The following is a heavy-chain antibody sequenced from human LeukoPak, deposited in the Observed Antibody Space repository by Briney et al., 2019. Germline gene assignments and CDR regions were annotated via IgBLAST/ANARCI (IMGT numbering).Heavy chain of an antibody. Sequence: GASVKVSCKASGGTLSSYAISWVRHAPGQGLEWVGKIIPILGIANYAQKFRGRGTITADKTPSTRYLEQSSLRSGDAAVYYCARDKMVTVTFDYWGQGTLVTVSS. CDR2: IIPILGIA. J-gene: IGHJ4*02. D-gene: IGHD5-24*01. V-gene: IGHV1-69*04. CDR1: GGTLSSYA. CDR3: ARDKMVTVTFDY.